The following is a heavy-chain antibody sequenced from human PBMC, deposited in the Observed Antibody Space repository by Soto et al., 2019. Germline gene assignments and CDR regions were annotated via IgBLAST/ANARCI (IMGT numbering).Heavy chain of an antibody. V-gene: IGHV1-46*03. J-gene: IGHJ3*02. D-gene: IGHD1-26*01. Sequence: ASVKVSCKASGYTFSIYYMHWVLQVPGVGLEWMGIINPSDGSTNYAQKFQGRVTMTRDTSTSTVYMELSSLRSEDTAVYYCAREAVVGATFGNAFGSCGKGKMVTVSS. CDR3: AREAVVGATFGNAFGS. CDR1: GYTFSIYY. CDR2: INPSDGST.